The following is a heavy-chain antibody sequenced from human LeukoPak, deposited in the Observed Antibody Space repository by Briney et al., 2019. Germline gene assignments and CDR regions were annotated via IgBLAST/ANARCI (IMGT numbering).Heavy chain of an antibody. CDR2: IIPILGIA. Sequence: GASVKVSCKASGGTFSSYAISWVRQAPGQGLEWMGRIIPILGIANYAQKFQGRVTITADESTSTAYMELSSLRSEDTAVYYCARDAPSYGSGSYYFDYWGQGTLVTVSS. D-gene: IGHD3-10*01. J-gene: IGHJ4*02. CDR1: GGTFSSYA. CDR3: ARDAPSYGSGSYYFDY. V-gene: IGHV1-69*04.